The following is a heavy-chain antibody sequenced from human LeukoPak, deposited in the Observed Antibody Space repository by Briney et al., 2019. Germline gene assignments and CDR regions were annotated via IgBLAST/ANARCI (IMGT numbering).Heavy chain of an antibody. V-gene: IGHV3-11*01. J-gene: IGHJ5*02. D-gene: IGHD6-19*01. Sequence: GGSLRLSCAASGFTFSDYYMSWIRRAPGKGLEWVSYISSSGSTIYYADSVKGRFTISRGNAKNSLYLQMNSRRAEDTAVYYCARVASGGIAVAGTWFDPWGQGTLVTVSS. CDR3: ARVASGGIAVAGTWFDP. CDR2: ISSSGSTI. CDR1: GFTFSDYY.